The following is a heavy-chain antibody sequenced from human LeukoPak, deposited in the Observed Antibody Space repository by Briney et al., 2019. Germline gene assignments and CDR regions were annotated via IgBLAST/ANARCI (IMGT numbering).Heavy chain of an antibody. D-gene: IGHD6-19*01. J-gene: IGHJ6*02. CDR2: TYYRSKWYN. Sequence: SQTLSLTCAISGDSVSSNSAAWNWIRQSPSRGLEWLGRTYYRSKWYNDYAVSVKSRITINPDTSKNQFSLQLNSVTPEDTAVYYCARKVGSGWYAYYYYYGMDVWGQGTTVTVSS. CDR3: ARKVGSGWYAYYYYYGMDV. CDR1: GDSVSSNSAA. V-gene: IGHV6-1*01.